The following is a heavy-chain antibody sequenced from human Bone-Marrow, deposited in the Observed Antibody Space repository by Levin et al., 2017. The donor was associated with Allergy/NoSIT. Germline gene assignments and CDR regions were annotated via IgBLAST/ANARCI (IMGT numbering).Heavy chain of an antibody. V-gene: IGHV3-23*01. CDR2: ISSTGGAT. CDR1: GFRFSDYG. Sequence: PGASVKVSCAASGFRFSDYGMSWVRQAPGKGLEWVSSISSTGGATYDTDSVKGRFRNFRDNSKNTLYLQMRNVRPEDTAVYYCVKVGSDYRPGGDFYMDVWGKGTAVSVSS. CDR3: VKVGSDYRPGGDFYMDV. J-gene: IGHJ6*03. D-gene: IGHD2-21*02.